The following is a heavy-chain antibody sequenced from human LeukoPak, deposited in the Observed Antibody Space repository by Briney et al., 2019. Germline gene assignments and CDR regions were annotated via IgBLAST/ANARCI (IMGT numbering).Heavy chain of an antibody. Sequence: SETLSLTCTVSGGSISSYYWSWIRQPPGKGLEWIGYIYYSGSTNYNPSLKSRVTISVDTSKNQFSLKLSSVTAADTAVYYCARAYYDSSGYTDYWGQGTLVTVSS. J-gene: IGHJ4*02. V-gene: IGHV4-59*01. CDR1: GGSISSYY. CDR2: IYYSGST. CDR3: ARAYYDSSGYTDY. D-gene: IGHD3-22*01.